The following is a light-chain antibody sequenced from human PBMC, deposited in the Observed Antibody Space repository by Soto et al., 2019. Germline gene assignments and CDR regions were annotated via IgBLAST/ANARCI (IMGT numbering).Light chain of an antibody. CDR3: LQHYAWPWT. V-gene: IGKV3-15*01. CDR2: RIF. J-gene: IGKJ1*01. CDR1: QSVKGY. Sequence: EIVMTQSPGTLSVFPGERVTLSCRASQSVKGYLDWFLQKPGQAPRLVLQRIFTRAIGVPARFSGSGSETEFTLTISGLQSEDSGVYYCLQHYAWPWTFGQGTKVEIK.